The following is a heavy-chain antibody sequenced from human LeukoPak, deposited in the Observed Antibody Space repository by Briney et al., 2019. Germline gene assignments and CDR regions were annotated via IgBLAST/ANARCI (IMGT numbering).Heavy chain of an antibody. J-gene: IGHJ5*02. Sequence: PSETLSLTCAVSGGSISSGGYSWSWIRQPPGKGLEWIGYIYHSGSTYYNPSLKSRVTISVDRSKNQFSLKLSSVTAADTAVYYCARGRRSSRSLNWFDPWGQGTLVTVSS. CDR3: ARGRRSSRSLNWFDP. CDR2: IYHSGST. V-gene: IGHV4-30-2*01. D-gene: IGHD6-13*01. CDR1: GGSISSGGYS.